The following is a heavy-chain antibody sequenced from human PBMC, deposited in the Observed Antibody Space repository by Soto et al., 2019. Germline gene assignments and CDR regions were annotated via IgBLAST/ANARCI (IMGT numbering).Heavy chain of an antibody. V-gene: IGHV2-5*01. Sequence: SGPTLVNPTQTLTLTCTFSGFSLSTSGVGVGWIRQPPGKALEWLALIYWNDDKRYSPSLKSRLTITKDTSKHQVGLTITNKHPVGRATYYCAHRDSRPWGGTSYGMEDWGQGTTCSVPS. D-gene: IGHD6-13*01. CDR3: AHRDSRPWGGTSYGMED. CDR2: IYWNDDK. J-gene: IGHJ6*01. CDR1: GFSLSTSGVG.